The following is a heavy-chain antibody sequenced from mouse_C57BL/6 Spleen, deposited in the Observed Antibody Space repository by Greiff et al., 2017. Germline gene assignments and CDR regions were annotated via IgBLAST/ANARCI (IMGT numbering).Heavy chain of an antibody. V-gene: IGHV1-82*01. J-gene: IGHJ4*01. Sequence: VQLQQSGPELVKPGASVKISCKASGYAFSSSWMNWVKQRPGQGLEWIGRIYPGDGDTNYNGKFKGKATLTADKSSSTAYMQLSSLTSEDSAVYFCARSDYGRGYAMDYWGQGTSVTVSS. CDR2: IYPGDGDT. D-gene: IGHD1-1*01. CDR3: ARSDYGRGYAMDY. CDR1: GYAFSSSW.